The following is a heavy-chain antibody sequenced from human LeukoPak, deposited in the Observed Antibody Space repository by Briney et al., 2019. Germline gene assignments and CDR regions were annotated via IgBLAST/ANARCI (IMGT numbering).Heavy chain of an antibody. CDR3: ARGVDIVVVVADPDAFDI. D-gene: IGHD2-15*01. V-gene: IGHV4-30-2*01. CDR2: IYHSGST. J-gene: IGHJ3*02. Sequence: SETLSLTCAVSGGSISSGGYSWSWIRQPPGKGLEWIGYIYHSGSTYYNPSLKSRVTISVDTSKNQFSLKLSSVTAADTAVYYCARGVDIVVVVADPDAFDIWGQGTMVTVSS. CDR1: GGSISSGGYS.